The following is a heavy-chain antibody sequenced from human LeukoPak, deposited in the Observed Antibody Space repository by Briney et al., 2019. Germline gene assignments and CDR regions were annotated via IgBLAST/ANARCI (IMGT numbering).Heavy chain of an antibody. D-gene: IGHD6-25*01. CDR1: GFTFRSYG. V-gene: IGHV3-30*18. Sequence: GGSLRPSCAASGFTFRSYGMHWVRQAPGKGLEWGAVISYDGSNKYYADSVKGRFTISRDNSKNTLYLQMNSLRAEDTAVYYCAKDKYERLPRGSFDYWGQGTLVTVSS. CDR3: AKDKYERLPRGSFDY. CDR2: ISYDGSNK. J-gene: IGHJ4*02.